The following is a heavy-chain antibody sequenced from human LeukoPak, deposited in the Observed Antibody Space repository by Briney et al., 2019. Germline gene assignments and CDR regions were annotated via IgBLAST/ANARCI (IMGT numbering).Heavy chain of an antibody. V-gene: IGHV1-18*01. D-gene: IGHD1-26*01. CDR1: GYTFTTSY. CDR3: ARGGTYYPCIDY. CDR2: VSAYNGKT. J-gene: IGHJ4*02. Sequence: ASVKVSCKASGYTFTTSYINWVRQAPGQGLEWMGWVSAYNGKTSYAQKFQGRVTMTTDSSTNTAYMDLTSLRFDDTAVYYCARGGTYYPCIDYWGQGTQVTVSS.